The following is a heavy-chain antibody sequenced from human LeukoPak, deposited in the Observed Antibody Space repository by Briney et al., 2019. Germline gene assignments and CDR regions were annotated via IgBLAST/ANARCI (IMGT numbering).Heavy chain of an antibody. D-gene: IGHD4-17*01. Sequence: PGGSLRLSCAASGFIFRNHWMSWVRQVPGRGLEWVAHIKQGGNEKHYVDSVEGRFTISRDDSKNSLYLQMNSLRVDDSAVYYCARGPNYGDRVDYFDYWGQGTLVTVSS. CDR3: ARGPNYGDRVDYFDY. V-gene: IGHV3-7*01. CDR1: GFIFRNHW. CDR2: IKQGGNEK. J-gene: IGHJ4*02.